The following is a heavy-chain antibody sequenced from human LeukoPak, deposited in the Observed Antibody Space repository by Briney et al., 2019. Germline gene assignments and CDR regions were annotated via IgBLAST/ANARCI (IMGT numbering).Heavy chain of an antibody. D-gene: IGHD2-21*01. V-gene: IGHV1-2*02. J-gene: IGHJ4*02. CDR1: GFTFTDHY. CDR3: VREGEGPLSKDFDY. CDR2: IGPHSTFT. Sequence: ASVKVSCKSSGFTFTDHYIHWVRQGPGQGLEWMGYIGPHSTFTSSPQEFQGRVTMTRDAYMRTAYMELTRLTSDDTAVYYCVREGEGPLSKDFDYWGQGTLVTVSS.